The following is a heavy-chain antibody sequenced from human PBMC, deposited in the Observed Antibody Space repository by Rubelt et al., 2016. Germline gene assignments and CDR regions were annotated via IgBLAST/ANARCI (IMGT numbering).Heavy chain of an antibody. J-gene: IGHJ4*02. V-gene: IGHV4-39*01. CDR3: ARSNYFDY. Sequence: QLQLQESGPGLVKPSETLSLTCSVSGGSISSSSYYWGWIRQSPGKGLAWIGSLYYTGSTFYNPSLDSRVTMSVDRARNRVSRKRRSVTAADTAVYYCARSNYFDYWGQGTLVTVSS. CDR2: LYYTGST. CDR1: GGSISSSSYY.